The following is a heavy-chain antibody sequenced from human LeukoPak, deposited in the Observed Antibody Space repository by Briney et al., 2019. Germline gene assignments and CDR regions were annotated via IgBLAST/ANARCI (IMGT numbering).Heavy chain of an antibody. CDR2: TSDTGSFT. J-gene: IGHJ4*02. D-gene: IGHD1-26*01. Sequence: GGSLRLSCAASGFTFSGYSLTWVRQAPGKGLEWVSSTSDTGSFTYYSDSVKGRFTISRDNAKNSTFLQMNSLRAEDTAVYYCARLDSGSYYTAIDYWGQGTLVTVSS. CDR1: GFTFSGYS. CDR3: ARLDSGSYYTAIDY. V-gene: IGHV3-21*01.